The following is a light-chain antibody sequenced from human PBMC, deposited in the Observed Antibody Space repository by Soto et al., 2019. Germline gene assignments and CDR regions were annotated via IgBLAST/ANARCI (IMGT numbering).Light chain of an antibody. CDR1: SSDVGAYKF. V-gene: IGLV2-14*01. J-gene: IGLJ2*01. CDR2: EVS. Sequence: QSALTQPASVSGSPGQSITISCTGTSSDVGAYKFVSWYQQFPGKAPKLMIYEVSNRPSGVSDRFSGSKSGNTASLIISGLRADDEADYYCSSQTGSATVLFGGGTKLTVL. CDR3: SSQTGSATVL.